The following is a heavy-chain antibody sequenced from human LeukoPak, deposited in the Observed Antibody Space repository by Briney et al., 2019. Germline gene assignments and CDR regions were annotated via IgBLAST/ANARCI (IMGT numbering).Heavy chain of an antibody. Sequence: GGSLRLSCAASGFTFSSYGMHWVRQAPGKGLEWVAFIRYDGGNKYYADSVKGRFTISRDNSKNTLYLQTNSLRAEDTAVYYCAKETGSYYYWGQGTLVTVSS. V-gene: IGHV3-30*02. D-gene: IGHD3-9*01. CDR1: GFTFSSYG. CDR2: IRYDGGNK. CDR3: AKETGSYYY. J-gene: IGHJ4*02.